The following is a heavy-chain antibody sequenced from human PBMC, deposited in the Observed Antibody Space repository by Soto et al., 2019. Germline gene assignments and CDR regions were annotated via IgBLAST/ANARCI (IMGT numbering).Heavy chain of an antibody. J-gene: IGHJ4*02. CDR3: ARGQGGSHGDFDY. CDR2: INHSGST. V-gene: IGHV4-34*01. D-gene: IGHD1-26*01. CDR1: GGSFSGYY. Sequence: SETLSLTCAVYGGSFSGYYWSWIRQPPGKGLEWIGEINHSGSTNYNPSLKSRVTISVDTSKNQFSLKLSSVTAADTAVYYCARGQGGSHGDFDYWGQGTLVTVSS.